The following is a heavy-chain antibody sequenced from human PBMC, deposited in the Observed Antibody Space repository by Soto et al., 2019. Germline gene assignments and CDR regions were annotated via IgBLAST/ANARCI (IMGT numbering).Heavy chain of an antibody. J-gene: IGHJ4*02. Sequence: PGGSLRLSCAASGFTFDDYAMHSVRQAPGQGLEWVSGISWNSGSIGYADSVKGRFTISRDNSKNTLYLQMNSLRAEDTAVYYCAKADSSGYYSVDYFDYWGQGTLLTVSS. CDR2: ISWNSGSI. V-gene: IGHV3-9*01. D-gene: IGHD3-22*01. CDR1: GFTFDDYA. CDR3: AKADSSGYYSVDYFDY.